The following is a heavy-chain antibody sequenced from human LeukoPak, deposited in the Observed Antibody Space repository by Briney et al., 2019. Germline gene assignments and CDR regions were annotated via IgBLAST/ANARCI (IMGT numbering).Heavy chain of an antibody. Sequence: GGSLRLSCAASGFTFSSHAMSWVRQAPGKGLQWVSGISGSGGSTYYADSVKGRFTISRDNPKNTLYMQMNSLRAEDTAVYYCARVYGYYDAFDIWGQGTMVTVSS. D-gene: IGHD1-26*01. CDR1: GFTFSSHA. V-gene: IGHV3-23*01. CDR2: ISGSGGST. CDR3: ARVYGYYDAFDI. J-gene: IGHJ3*02.